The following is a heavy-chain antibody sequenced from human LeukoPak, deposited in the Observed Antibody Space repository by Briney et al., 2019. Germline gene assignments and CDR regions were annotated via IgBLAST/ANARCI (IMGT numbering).Heavy chain of an antibody. CDR1: GGSISSSSYY. J-gene: IGHJ4*02. Sequence: SETLSLTCTVSGGSISSSSYYWGWIRQPPGKGLEWIGSIYYSGSTYYNPSLKSRVTISVDTSKNQFSLKLSSVTAADTAMYYCATNPFGTYYFQYWGQGTLVTVSS. V-gene: IGHV4-39*01. D-gene: IGHD3-10*01. CDR3: ATNPFGTYYFQY. CDR2: IYYSGST.